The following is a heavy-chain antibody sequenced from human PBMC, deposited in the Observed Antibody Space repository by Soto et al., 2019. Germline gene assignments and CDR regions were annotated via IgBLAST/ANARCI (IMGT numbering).Heavy chain of an antibody. D-gene: IGHD6-19*01. CDR2: ISATGGST. V-gene: IGHV3-23*01. CDR3: AKDLTVAGNNWFDP. J-gene: IGHJ5*02. CDR1: GFTFASYV. Sequence: QPGGSLRLSCAGSGFTFASYVMTWVRQAPGKGLEWVSSISATGGSTYYAGSVKGRFTISRDNSKNTLYLQMNSLRAEDTAVYYCAKDLTVAGNNWFDPWGQGTLVTVSS.